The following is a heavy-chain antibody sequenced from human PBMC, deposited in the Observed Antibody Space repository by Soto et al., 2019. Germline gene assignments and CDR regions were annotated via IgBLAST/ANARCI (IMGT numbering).Heavy chain of an antibody. CDR3: ARVKTVDYYGMGV. V-gene: IGHV4-4*07. CDR2: IHSSGST. CDR1: GGSMSSYY. D-gene: IGHD1-1*01. Sequence: SETLSLTCTVAGGSMSSYYWSWIRQPAGKGLEWIGRIHSSGSTNYNPSLKSRVTMSVDTSNTQFSLKLTSVAAADSDVYFCARVKTVDYYGMGVWGQGTTVTVSS. J-gene: IGHJ6*02.